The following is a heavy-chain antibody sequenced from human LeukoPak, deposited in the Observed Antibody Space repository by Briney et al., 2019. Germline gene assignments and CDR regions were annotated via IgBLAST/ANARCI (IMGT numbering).Heavy chain of an antibody. Sequence: GGSLRLSCAASGFTFSSCWMNWVRQAPGKGLAWVSRIASDGSSTTYADSVKGRFSISRDNAKNTLYLQMNSLRVEDTAVYYCARGRPHGNDYWGQGTLVTVSS. J-gene: IGHJ4*02. CDR2: IASDGSST. CDR1: GFTFSSCW. D-gene: IGHD4-23*01. V-gene: IGHV3-74*01. CDR3: ARGRPHGNDY.